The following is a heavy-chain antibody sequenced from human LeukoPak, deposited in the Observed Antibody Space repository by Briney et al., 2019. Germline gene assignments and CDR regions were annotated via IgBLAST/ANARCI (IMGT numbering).Heavy chain of an antibody. CDR3: AKEVSNSSWFHYYYYGMDV. J-gene: IGHJ6*02. V-gene: IGHV3-33*06. Sequence: GGSLRLSCAASGFTFSSYAMHWVRQAPGKGLEWVAVIWYDGSNKYYADSVKGRFTISRDNSKNTLYLQMNSLRAEDTAVYYCAKEVSNSSWFHYYYYGMDVWGQGTTVTVSS. CDR2: IWYDGSNK. CDR1: GFTFSSYA. D-gene: IGHD6-6*01.